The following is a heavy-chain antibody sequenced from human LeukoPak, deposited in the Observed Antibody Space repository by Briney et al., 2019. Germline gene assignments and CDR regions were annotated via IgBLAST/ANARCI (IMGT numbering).Heavy chain of an antibody. D-gene: IGHD2-8*01. CDR1: GFTFSSYS. V-gene: IGHV3-21*01. CDR2: ISSSSSYI. J-gene: IGHJ4*02. Sequence: GGSLSLSCAASGFTFSSYSMNWVRQAPGKGLEWVSSISSSSSYIYYADSVKGRFTISRDNAKNSLYLQMNSLRAEDTAVYYCARDDTRVLMVYAKYYFDYWGQGTLVTVSS. CDR3: ARDDTRVLMVYAKYYFDY.